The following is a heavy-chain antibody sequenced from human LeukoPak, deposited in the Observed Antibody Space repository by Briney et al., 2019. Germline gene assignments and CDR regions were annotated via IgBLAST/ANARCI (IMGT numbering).Heavy chain of an antibody. CDR1: GFTLSSSW. V-gene: IGHV3-7*01. Sequence: GGSLRLSCAASGFTLSSSWMSWVRQAPGKGLEWAANIKQDGTEKYYVNSVKGRFTISRDNAKNSLYLQMNSLRAEDTAVYYCARDMYGGTDYWGQGTLVTVSS. J-gene: IGHJ4*02. CDR2: IKQDGTEK. CDR3: ARDMYGGTDY. D-gene: IGHD2-8*01.